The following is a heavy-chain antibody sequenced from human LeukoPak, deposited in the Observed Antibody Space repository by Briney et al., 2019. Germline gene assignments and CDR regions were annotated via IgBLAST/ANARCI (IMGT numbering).Heavy chain of an antibody. J-gene: IGHJ3*02. CDR3: ARTSSWYDAFDI. V-gene: IGHV3-30-3*01. CDR2: ISYDGSNK. CDR1: GFTFSSYA. D-gene: IGHD6-13*01. Sequence: GGSLRLSCAASGFTFSSYAMHWVRQAPGKGLEWVAVISYDGSNKYHADSVKGRFTISRDNSKNTLYLQMNSLRAEDTAVYYCARTSSWYDAFDIWGQGTMVTVSS.